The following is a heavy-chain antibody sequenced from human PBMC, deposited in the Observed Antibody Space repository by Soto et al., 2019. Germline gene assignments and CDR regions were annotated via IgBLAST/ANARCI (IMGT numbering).Heavy chain of an antibody. CDR1: GDSVSSNSAP. CDR3: ARNRIAVAGTFGY. V-gene: IGHV6-1*01. Sequence: SQTLSLTCAISGDSVSSNSAPWNWIRQSPSRGLEWLGRTYYRSKWYNDYAVSVKSRITINPDTSKNQFSLQLNSVTPADPAVYYCARNRIAVAGTFGYWGQGTLVTVSS. J-gene: IGHJ4*02. D-gene: IGHD6-19*01. CDR2: TYYRSKWYN.